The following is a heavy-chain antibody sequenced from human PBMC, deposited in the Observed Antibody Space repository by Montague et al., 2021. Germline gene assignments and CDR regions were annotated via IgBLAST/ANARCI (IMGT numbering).Heavy chain of an antibody. CDR1: GGSISSSPFY. V-gene: IGHV4-39*01. Sequence: SETLSLTCTVSGGSISSSPFYWGWIRQSPGKGLEWIGSNYYRGNTYYNPSLKSRVSLSIDTSKNQFSLEMNSVTAADTAVYYCARAGPRTYGGDSLDYWGQGALVTVSS. CDR2: NYYRGNT. CDR3: ARAGPRTYGGDSLDY. D-gene: IGHD3-10*01. J-gene: IGHJ4*02.